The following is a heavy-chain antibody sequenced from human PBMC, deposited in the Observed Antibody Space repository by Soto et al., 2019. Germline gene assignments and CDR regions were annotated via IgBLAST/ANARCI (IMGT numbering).Heavy chain of an antibody. V-gene: IGHV4-31*03. D-gene: IGHD1-26*01. Sequence: QVQLQESGPGLVKPSQTLSLTCTVSGGSISSGGYYWSWIRQHPGKGLEWIGYIYYSGSTYYNPSLNSRCTIDVDTSKTQCSLKLSSVTAADTAVYYCARDKKSGRYPDYFDYWGQGTLVTVYS. CDR2: IYYSGST. J-gene: IGHJ4*02. CDR1: GGSISSGGYY. CDR3: ARDKKSGRYPDYFDY.